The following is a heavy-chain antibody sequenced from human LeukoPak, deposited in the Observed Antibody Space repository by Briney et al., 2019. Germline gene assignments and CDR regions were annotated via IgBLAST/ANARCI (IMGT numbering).Heavy chain of an antibody. CDR1: GGSISSSSYY. Sequence: PSETLSLTCTVSGGSISSSSYYWGWIRQPPGKGLEWIGSIYYSGSTYYNPSLKSRVTISVDTSKNQFSLKLSSVTAADTAVYYCARPRGGSFVDYWGQGTLVTVSS. D-gene: IGHD3-10*01. CDR2: IYYSGST. J-gene: IGHJ4*02. V-gene: IGHV4-39*07. CDR3: ARPRGGSFVDY.